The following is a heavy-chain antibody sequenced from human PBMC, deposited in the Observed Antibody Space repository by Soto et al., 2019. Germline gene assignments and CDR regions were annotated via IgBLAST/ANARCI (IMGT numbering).Heavy chain of an antibody. D-gene: IGHD3-22*01. CDR1: GFTFSNAW. Sequence: GGSLRLSCAASGFTFSNAWMNWVRQAPGKGLEWVGRIKTKTDGGTTDYAAPVKGRFSISRDDSKNTLYLQMNSLKTEDTAVYYCTTDSYYDSSGYYRDYWGQGTLVTVSS. J-gene: IGHJ4*02. CDR2: IKTKTDGGTT. CDR3: TTDSYYDSSGYYRDY. V-gene: IGHV3-15*07.